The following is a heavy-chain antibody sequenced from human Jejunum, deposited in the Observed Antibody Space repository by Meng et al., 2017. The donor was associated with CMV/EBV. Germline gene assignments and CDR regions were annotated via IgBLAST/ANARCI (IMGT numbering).Heavy chain of an antibody. Sequence: EVLLVDAGGGLVKAGGSLSLSCIGSGFTFSSYNMNWVRQAPGKGLEWVSSISSSSRYINYADSVKGRFTISRDNAKNSLYLQMNSLRVEDTAIYYCARDIDHWGQGTLVTVSS. V-gene: IGHV3-21*01. CDR1: GFTFSSYN. CDR2: ISSSSRYI. CDR3: ARDIDH. J-gene: IGHJ5*02.